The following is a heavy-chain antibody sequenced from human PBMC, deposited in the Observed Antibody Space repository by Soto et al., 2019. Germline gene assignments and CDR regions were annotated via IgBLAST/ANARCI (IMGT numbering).Heavy chain of an antibody. CDR2: IYYSGST. J-gene: IGHJ4*02. CDR3: ARHVGGSYYFDY. D-gene: IGHD3-3*01. Sequence: SETLSLTCTVSGGSISSGGYYWSWIRQHPGKGLEWIGYIYYSGSTYYNPSLKSRVTISVDTSKNQFSLKLSSVTAADTAVYYCARHVGGSYYFDYWGQGTLVTVSS. CDR1: GGSISSGGYY. V-gene: IGHV4-31*03.